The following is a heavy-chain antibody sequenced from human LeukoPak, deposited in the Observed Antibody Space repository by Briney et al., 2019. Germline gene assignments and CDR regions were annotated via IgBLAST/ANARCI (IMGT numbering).Heavy chain of an antibody. CDR3: AKQGVDPYNWFDP. CDR2: IRGSGGGT. Sequence: GGSLRLSCAVSGFTLSSYAMSWVRQAPGKGLEWVSGIRGSGGGTYYADSVKGRFTISRDNSKNTLYLQMNSLRAEDTALYYCAKQGVDPYNWFDPWGQGTLVTVSS. CDR1: GFTLSSYA. V-gene: IGHV3-23*01. D-gene: IGHD3-10*01. J-gene: IGHJ5*02.